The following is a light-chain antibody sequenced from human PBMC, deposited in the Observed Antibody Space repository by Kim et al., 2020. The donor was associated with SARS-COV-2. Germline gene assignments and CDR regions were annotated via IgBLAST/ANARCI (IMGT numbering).Light chain of an antibody. CDR3: QQYYSYPRT. CDR1: QGISSY. Sequence: ASTGDRVTITCRASQGISSYLAWYQQKPGKAPKLLIYAASTLQSGVPSRFSGSGSGTDFTLTISCLQSEDFATHYCQQYYSYPRTFGQGTKVEIK. J-gene: IGKJ1*01. V-gene: IGKV1-8*01. CDR2: AAS.